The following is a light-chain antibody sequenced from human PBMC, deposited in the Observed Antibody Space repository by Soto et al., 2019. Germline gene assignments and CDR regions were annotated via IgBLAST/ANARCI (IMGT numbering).Light chain of an antibody. CDR1: QSVSSY. Sequence: IVLTQSPATLSLSPGERATLSCRASQSVSSYLAWYQQRPGQAPRLLIYDASNRATGIPARFSGSGSGTDFTLTISTLEPEDLAVYYCQQRSNWPPTFGQGTKVEIK. J-gene: IGKJ1*01. CDR3: QQRSNWPPT. V-gene: IGKV3-11*01. CDR2: DAS.